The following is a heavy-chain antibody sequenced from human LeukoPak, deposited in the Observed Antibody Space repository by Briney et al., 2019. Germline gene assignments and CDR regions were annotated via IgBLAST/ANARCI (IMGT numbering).Heavy chain of an antibody. Sequence: SETLSLTCAVYSDSFSGYSWSWIRQPPGKGLEWIGYIYYSGSTYYNPSLKSRVTISVDTSKNQFSLKLSSVTAADTAVNYCARVSSTSLSPRIDYWGQGTLVTVSS. D-gene: IGHD2-2*01. CDR3: ARVSSTSLSPRIDY. CDR2: IYYSGST. J-gene: IGHJ4*02. V-gene: IGHV4-31*11. CDR1: SDSFSGYS.